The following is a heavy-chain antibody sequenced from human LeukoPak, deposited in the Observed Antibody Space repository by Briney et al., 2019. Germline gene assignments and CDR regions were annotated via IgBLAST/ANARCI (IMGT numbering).Heavy chain of an antibody. J-gene: IGHJ4*02. D-gene: IGHD3-10*01. Sequence: ASVKVSCKASGYTFTSYGISWVRQAPGQGLEWMGWISAYNGNTNYAQKLQGRVTMTTDTSTSTAYMELRSLRSDDTAVYYCAWTAPFGRFGELSSFFDYWGQGTLVTVSS. CDR3: AWTAPFGRFGELSSFFDY. V-gene: IGHV1-18*04. CDR2: ISAYNGNT. CDR1: GYTFTSYG.